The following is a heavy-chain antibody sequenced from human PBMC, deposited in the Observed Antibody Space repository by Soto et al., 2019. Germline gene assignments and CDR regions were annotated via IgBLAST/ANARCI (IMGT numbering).Heavy chain of an antibody. CDR1: GFTFSDHY. CDR3: ARGPGERYGYRYFER. J-gene: IGHJ2*01. CDR2: KRNKANGYTT. Sequence: PGGSLSLSCAASGFTFSDHYMDWFRQAPGKGLEWVGRKRNKANGYTTEYAASVKGRFIISRDDSENSLYLQMNSLQSDDTSVYYCARGPGERYGYRYFERWGRVTLVTVDS. V-gene: IGHV3-72*01. D-gene: IGHD5-18*01.